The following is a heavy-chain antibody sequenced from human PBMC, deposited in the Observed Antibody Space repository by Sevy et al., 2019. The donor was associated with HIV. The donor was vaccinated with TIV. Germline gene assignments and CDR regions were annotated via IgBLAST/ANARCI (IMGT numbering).Heavy chain of an antibody. D-gene: IGHD1-1*01. CDR2: IFPGDSET. J-gene: IGHJ5*02. CDR3: ARNDMEENWFDP. Sequence: GESLKISCQGSGYNFASCWIAWVRQMPGKGLEWMSIIFPGDSETSYSSSFQGQVTISADKSMQTAYLQWSSLKTSDTAIYYCARNDMEENWFDPWGQGTLVTISS. CDR1: GYNFASCW. V-gene: IGHV5-51*01.